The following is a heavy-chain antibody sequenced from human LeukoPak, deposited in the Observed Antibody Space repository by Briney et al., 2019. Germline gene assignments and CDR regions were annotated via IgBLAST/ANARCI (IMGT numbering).Heavy chain of an antibody. V-gene: IGHV3-23*01. CDR2: ISGSGGST. Sequence: GSLRLSCAASGFTFSSYAMSWVRQAPGKGLEWVSAISGSGGSTYYADSVKGRFTISRDNSKNTLYLQMNSLRAEDTAVYYCAKMTIFGVVKAPFDYWGQGTLVTVSS. CDR1: GFTFSSYA. D-gene: IGHD3-3*01. CDR3: AKMTIFGVVKAPFDY. J-gene: IGHJ4*02.